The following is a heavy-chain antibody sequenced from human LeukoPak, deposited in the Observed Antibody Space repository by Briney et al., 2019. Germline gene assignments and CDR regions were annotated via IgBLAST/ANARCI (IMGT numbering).Heavy chain of an antibody. V-gene: IGHV1-2*02. J-gene: IGHJ4*02. Sequence: ASVKVSCKASGYTFTGYYIHWVRQAPGQGLEWMGWINPNSGGANYAQKFQGSITMTRDTSISTAYMELSRLRSDDTAVNYCARGTTIFGVAPPDYWGQGTLVTVSS. CDR2: INPNSGGA. CDR3: ARGTTIFGVAPPDY. CDR1: GYTFTGYY. D-gene: IGHD3-3*01.